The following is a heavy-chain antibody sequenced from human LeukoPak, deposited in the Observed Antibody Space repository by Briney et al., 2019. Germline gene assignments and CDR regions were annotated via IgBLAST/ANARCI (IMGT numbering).Heavy chain of an antibody. CDR3: ARAAPSGSYSFDY. Sequence: GASVKVSCKASGGTFSSYAISWVRQAPGQGLEWMGGIIPIFGTANYAQKFQGRVTITTDESTSTAYMKLSSLRSKDTAVYYCARAAPSGSYSFDYWGQGTLVTVSS. CDR2: IIPIFGTA. J-gene: IGHJ4*02. D-gene: IGHD3-10*01. CDR1: GGTFSSYA. V-gene: IGHV1-69*05.